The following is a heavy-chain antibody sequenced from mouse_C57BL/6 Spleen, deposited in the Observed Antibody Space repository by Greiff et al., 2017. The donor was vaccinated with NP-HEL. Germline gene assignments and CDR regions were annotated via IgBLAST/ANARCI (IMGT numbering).Heavy chain of an antibody. V-gene: IGHV5-12*01. J-gene: IGHJ3*01. D-gene: IGHD3-3*01. Sequence: EVQVVESGGGLVQPGGSLKLSCAASGFTFSDYYMYWVRQTPEKRLEWVAYISNGGGSTYYPDTVKGRFTISRDNAKNTLYLQMSRLKSEDTAMYYCASGDAWFAYWGQGTLVTVSA. CDR3: ASGDAWFAY. CDR1: GFTFSDYY. CDR2: ISNGGGST.